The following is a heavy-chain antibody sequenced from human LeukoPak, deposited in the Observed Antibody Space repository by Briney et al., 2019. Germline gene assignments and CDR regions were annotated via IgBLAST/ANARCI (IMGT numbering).Heavy chain of an antibody. J-gene: IGHJ4*02. CDR1: GGSISSYY. CDR3: ARASYSYDINGWVPFDY. D-gene: IGHD3-22*01. CDR2: IYYSGST. Sequence: SETLSLTCTVSGGSISSYYWSWIRQPPGKGLEWIGYIYYSGSTNYNPSLKSRVTISGDTSKNQFSLRLSSVTAADTAIYYCARASYSYDINGWVPFDYWGQGTLVTVSS. V-gene: IGHV4-59*08.